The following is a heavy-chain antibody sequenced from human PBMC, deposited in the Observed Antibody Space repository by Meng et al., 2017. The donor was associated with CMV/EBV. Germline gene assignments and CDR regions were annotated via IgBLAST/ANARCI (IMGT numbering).Heavy chain of an antibody. V-gene: IGHV1-69*10. CDR2: IIPILGIA. CDR1: GCTFSSYA. D-gene: IGHD3-3*01. J-gene: IGHJ4*02. CDR3: ARPPDTRRDYYDFWSGYYFAY. Sequence: SVKVSCKASGCTFSSYAISWVRQAPGQGLEWMGGIIPILGIANYAQKFQGRVTITADKSTSTAYMELSSLRSEDTAVYYCARPPDTRRDYYDFWSGYYFAYWGQGTLVTVSS.